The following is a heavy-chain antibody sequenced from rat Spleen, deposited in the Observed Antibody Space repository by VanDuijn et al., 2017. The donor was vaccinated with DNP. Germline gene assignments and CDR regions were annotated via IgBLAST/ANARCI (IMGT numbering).Heavy chain of an antibody. CDR2: LIYDGSRT. J-gene: IGHJ2*01. V-gene: IGHV5S10*01. CDR1: GFTFSDYN. Sequence: EVQLLESGGGLVQPGRSLKLSCAASGFTFSDYNMAWVRQAPKKGLEWVATLIYDGSRTYYRDSVKGRFTISRDNAKNTLSLQMDSLRSEDTATYYCAKDAFDYWGQGVMVTVSS. CDR3: AKDAFDY.